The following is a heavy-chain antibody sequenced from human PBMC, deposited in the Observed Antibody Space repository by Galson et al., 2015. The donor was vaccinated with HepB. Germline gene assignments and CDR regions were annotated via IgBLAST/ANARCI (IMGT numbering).Heavy chain of an antibody. V-gene: IGHV5-51*03. CDR3: ARLNHVGATTIWYFDL. Sequence: QSGAEVKKPGESLKISCKGSGYNFTSYWIGWVRQMPGKGLEWMGIIYPGDSDTRYSPSFQGQVTISADKSISTAYLQWSSLKASDTAMSYCARLNHVGATTIWYFDLWGRGTLVTVSS. CDR2: IYPGDSDT. D-gene: IGHD1-26*01. J-gene: IGHJ2*01. CDR1: GYNFTSYW.